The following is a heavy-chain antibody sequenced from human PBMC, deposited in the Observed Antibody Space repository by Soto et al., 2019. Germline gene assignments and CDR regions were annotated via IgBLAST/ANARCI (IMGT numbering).Heavy chain of an antibody. CDR1: GGTFSSYA. Sequence: ASVKVSCKASGGTFSSYAISWVRQAPGQGLEWIGGIIPIFGTANYAQKFQGRVTITADESTSTAYMELSSLRSEDTAVYYCAISWDDFPDDYWGQGTLVTVSS. D-gene: IGHD3-3*01. CDR2: IIPIFGTA. CDR3: AISWDDFPDDY. J-gene: IGHJ4*02. V-gene: IGHV1-69*13.